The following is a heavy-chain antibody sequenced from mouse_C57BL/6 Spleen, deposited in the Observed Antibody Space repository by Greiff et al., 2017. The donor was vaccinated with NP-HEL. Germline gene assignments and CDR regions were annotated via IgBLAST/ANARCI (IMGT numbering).Heavy chain of an antibody. Sequence: EVMLVESGGGLVQPKGSLKLSCAASGFTFNTYAMHWVRQAPGKGLEWVARIRSKSSNYATYYADSVKDRFTISRDDSQSMLSLQMNNLKTEDTAMYYCVRGYDYDVGFYAMDYWGQGTSVTVSS. V-gene: IGHV10-3*01. CDR3: VRGYDYDVGFYAMDY. D-gene: IGHD2-4*01. CDR1: GFTFNTYA. CDR2: IRSKSSNYAT. J-gene: IGHJ4*01.